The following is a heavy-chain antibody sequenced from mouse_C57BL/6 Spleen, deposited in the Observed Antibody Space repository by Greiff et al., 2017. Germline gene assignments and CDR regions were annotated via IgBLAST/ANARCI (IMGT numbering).Heavy chain of an antibody. CDR3: AREAVTHWYFDV. CDR1: GYSITSGYY. J-gene: IGHJ1*03. D-gene: IGHD2-5*01. CDR2: ISYDGSN. V-gene: IGHV3-6*01. Sequence: ESGPGLVKPSQSLSLTCSVTGYSITSGYYWNWIRQFPGNKLEWMGYISYDGSNNYNPSLKNRISITRDTSKNQFFLKLNSVTTEDTATYYCAREAVTHWYFDVWGTGTTVTVSS.